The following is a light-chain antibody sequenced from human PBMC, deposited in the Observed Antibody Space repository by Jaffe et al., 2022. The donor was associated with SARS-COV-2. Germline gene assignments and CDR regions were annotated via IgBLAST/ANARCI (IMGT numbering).Light chain of an antibody. CDR3: LQDYDYPYS. V-gene: IGKV1-6*01. Sequence: AIQMTQSPSSLSASIGDRVTITCRASLGIRSDLAWYQQKPGKAPNLLIYDASILHPDVPSRFSGSGSGTDFALTISSLQPEDFATYYCLQDYDYPYSFGQGTKLEMK. CDR1: LGIRSD. J-gene: IGKJ2*01. CDR2: DAS.